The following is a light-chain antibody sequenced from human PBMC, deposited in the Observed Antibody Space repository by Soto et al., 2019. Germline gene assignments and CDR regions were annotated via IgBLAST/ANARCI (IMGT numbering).Light chain of an antibody. Sequence: EILMTQSPDTMSVSPVERATLSCRASQSVSSNLAWYQQKCGQAPRLLIYGASTRATGIPARFSGSGSGTEFTLTISSLQSEDFAVYYCRQYNNWPRTFGQGTKVDIK. CDR1: QSVSSN. CDR3: RQYNNWPRT. V-gene: IGKV3-15*01. CDR2: GAS. J-gene: IGKJ1*01.